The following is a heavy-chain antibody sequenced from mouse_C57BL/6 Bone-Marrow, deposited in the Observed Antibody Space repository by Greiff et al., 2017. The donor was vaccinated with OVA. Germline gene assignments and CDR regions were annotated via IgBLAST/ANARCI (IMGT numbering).Heavy chain of an antibody. CDR1: GYTFTDHT. CDR2: IYPRDGST. CDR3: ARGPNYYGSSLAY. V-gene: IGHV1-78*01. Sequence: QVKLQQSDAELVKPGASVKISCKVSGYTFTDHTIHWMKQRPEQGLAWIGYIYPRDGSTKYNEKFKGKATLTADKSSSTAYMQLNSLTSEDAAVYFCARGPNYYGSSLAYWGQRTLVTVSA. J-gene: IGHJ3*01. D-gene: IGHD1-1*01.